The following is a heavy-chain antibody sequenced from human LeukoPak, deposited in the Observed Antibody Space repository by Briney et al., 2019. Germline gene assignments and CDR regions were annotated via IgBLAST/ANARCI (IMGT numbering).Heavy chain of an antibody. J-gene: IGHJ5*02. V-gene: IGHV4-59*08. CDR3: ARHRDSLGFHNWFDP. CDR1: GGSISSHY. D-gene: IGHD3-16*01. Sequence: SETLSLTCTVSGGSISSHYWSWIRQSPGRGLEWIGFTFYTGSPNSNPSLKSRVPMSADPSKNQVSLRLISVTAADTAIYYCARHRDSLGFHNWFDPWGQGTLVSVSS. CDR2: TFYTGSP.